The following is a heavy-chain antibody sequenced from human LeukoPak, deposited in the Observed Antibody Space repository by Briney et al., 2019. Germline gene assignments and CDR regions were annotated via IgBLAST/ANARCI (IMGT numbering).Heavy chain of an antibody. V-gene: IGHV3-23*01. Sequence: PGGSLRLSCAASGFNFANHAMSWVRQTPGKGLEWVSAISGGGDITYYADSVTGRFTISRGNSKDTLFLQMHSLRPGDTAVYYCARVGDILTGYPYFDYWGQGTLVTVTS. J-gene: IGHJ4*02. D-gene: IGHD3-9*01. CDR2: ISGGGDIT. CDR1: GFNFANHA. CDR3: ARVGDILTGYPYFDY.